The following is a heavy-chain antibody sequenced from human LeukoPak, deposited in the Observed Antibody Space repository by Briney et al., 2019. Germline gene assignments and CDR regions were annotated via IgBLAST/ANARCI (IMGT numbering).Heavy chain of an antibody. V-gene: IGHV3-21*01. Sequence: GGSLRLSCVGSGFTFRSHAMSWVRQAPGKGLEWVSSISSSSSYIYYADSVKGRFTISRDNAKNSLFLQMNSLRAEDTAVYYCARGGGGDYWGQGTLVTVSS. J-gene: IGHJ4*02. CDR1: GFTFRSHA. D-gene: IGHD2-15*01. CDR2: ISSSSSYI. CDR3: ARGGGGDY.